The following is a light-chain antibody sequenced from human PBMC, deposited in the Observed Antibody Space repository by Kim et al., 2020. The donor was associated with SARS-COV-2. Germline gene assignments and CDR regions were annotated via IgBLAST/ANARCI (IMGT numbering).Light chain of an antibody. V-gene: IGKV3-11*01. CDR2: DAS. J-gene: IGKJ2*01. CDR3: QQRSNWPYT. CDR1: QSVNDY. Sequence: LCARERATLAGKASQSVNDYLAWYQQKPGQAPRLLSYDASNRATGSPARCSGSGSGTDFTLTISSLEPEDFAVYYGQQRSNWPYTCGQGTKLEI.